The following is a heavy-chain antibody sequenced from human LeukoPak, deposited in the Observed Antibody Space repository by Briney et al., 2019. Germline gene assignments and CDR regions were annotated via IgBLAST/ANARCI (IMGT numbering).Heavy chain of an antibody. CDR1: GFTFNIYG. J-gene: IGHJ5*02. CDR3: TKDVGPGYDWFDP. CDR2: ISGGSENT. Sequence: GGSLRLSCAASGFTFNIYGMSWVRQAPGKGLEWVSTISGGSENTHYADSVKGRFTVSRDNSKNTMYLQMNNLRGDDTALYYCTKDVGPGYDWFDPWGQGTQVTVSS. V-gene: IGHV3-23*01. D-gene: IGHD1-1*01.